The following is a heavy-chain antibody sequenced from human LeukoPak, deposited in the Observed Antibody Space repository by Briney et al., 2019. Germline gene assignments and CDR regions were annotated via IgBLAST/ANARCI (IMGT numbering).Heavy chain of an antibody. J-gene: IGHJ4*02. D-gene: IGHD1-26*01. CDR3: ARQGSGNYLSPVNY. CDR1: GGSISSSSYY. Sequence: PSETLSLTCTVSGGSISSSSYYWGWIRQPPGKGLEWIGTIYYSGSTYYNPSLKSRVTISVDTSKNQFSLKLSSVTAADTAVYYCARQGSGNYLSPVNYWGQGTPVTVSS. CDR2: IYYSGST. V-gene: IGHV4-39*01.